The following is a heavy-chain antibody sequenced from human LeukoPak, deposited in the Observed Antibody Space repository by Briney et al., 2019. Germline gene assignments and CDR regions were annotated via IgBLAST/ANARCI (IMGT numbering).Heavy chain of an antibody. V-gene: IGHV1-2*03. J-gene: IGHJ6*03. CDR2: INPNSGGT. CDR1: GYTFTGYY. CDR3: AKGGITFGGAYYMDV. Sequence: VASVKVSCKASGYTFTGYYMHWVLQAPGQGIEWMGWINPNSGGTNYAQKFQGRVTMTRDTSISTAYMELSRLRSDDTAVYYCAKGGITFGGAYYMDVWGKGTTVTVSS. D-gene: IGHD3-16*01.